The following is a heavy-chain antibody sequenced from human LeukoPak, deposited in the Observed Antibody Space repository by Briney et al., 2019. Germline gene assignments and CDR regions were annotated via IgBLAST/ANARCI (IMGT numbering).Heavy chain of an antibody. J-gene: IGHJ3*02. CDR2: IKQDGSEK. D-gene: IGHD2-2*01. CDR3: ARGPQPYCSSTSCFERNDAFDI. CDR1: GFTFSSYW. V-gene: IGHV3-7*03. Sequence: GGSLRLSRAASGFTFSSYWMSWVRQAPGKGLEWVANIKQDGSEKYYVDSVKGRFTISRDNAKNSLYLQMNSLRAEDRAVYYCARGPQPYCSSTSCFERNDAFDIWGQGTMVTVSS.